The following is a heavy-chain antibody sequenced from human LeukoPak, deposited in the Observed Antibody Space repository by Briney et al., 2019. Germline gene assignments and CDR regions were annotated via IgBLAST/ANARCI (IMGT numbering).Heavy chain of an antibody. CDR2: IRTTDT. Sequence: GGPLRLSCAASGFTFSSYAMTWVRQAPGKGLEWVSTIRTTDTYYAESVKGRFTISRDNSKNTLYLQLNSLRAEDTAVYFCARYCSGGCYSGVDFWGQGTLVTVSS. CDR3: ARYCSGGCYSGVDF. V-gene: IGHV3-23*01. CDR1: GFTFSSYA. J-gene: IGHJ4*02. D-gene: IGHD2-21*02.